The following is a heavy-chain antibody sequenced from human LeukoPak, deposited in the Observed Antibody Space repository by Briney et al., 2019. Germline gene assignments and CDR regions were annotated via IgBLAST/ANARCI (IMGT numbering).Heavy chain of an antibody. CDR2: ISGSGGST. Sequence: GGSLRLSCAASGFTFSSYAMSWVRQALGKGREWVSAISGSGGSTYYADSVKGRFTISRDNSKNTLYLQMNNMRAEDTAVYYCAKEGAAMGYGSGSYPLDPWGQGTLVTVSS. D-gene: IGHD3-10*01. CDR1: GFTFSSYA. J-gene: IGHJ5*02. CDR3: AKEGAAMGYGSGSYPLDP. V-gene: IGHV3-23*01.